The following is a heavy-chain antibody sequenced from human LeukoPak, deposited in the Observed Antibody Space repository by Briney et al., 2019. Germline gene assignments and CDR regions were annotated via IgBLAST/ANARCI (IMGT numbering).Heavy chain of an antibody. Sequence: PGRSLRLSCAASGFTFDDYAMHWVRQAPGKGLEWVSGISWNSGSIGYADSVKGRFTISRDNAKNSLYLQMNSPRAEDMALYYCAKDINYDSSGPFDYWGQGTLVTVSS. J-gene: IGHJ4*02. CDR2: ISWNSGSI. V-gene: IGHV3-9*03. CDR1: GFTFDDYA. CDR3: AKDINYDSSGPFDY. D-gene: IGHD3-22*01.